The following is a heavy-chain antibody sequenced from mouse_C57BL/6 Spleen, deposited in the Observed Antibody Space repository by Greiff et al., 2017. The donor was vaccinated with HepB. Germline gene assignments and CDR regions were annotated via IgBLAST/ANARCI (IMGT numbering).Heavy chain of an antibody. CDR1: GYTFTDYY. V-gene: IGHV1-26*01. J-gene: IGHJ2*01. Sequence: VQLQQSGPELVKPGASVKISCKASGYTFTDYYMNWVKQSHGKSLEWIGDINPNNGGTSYNQKFKGKATLTVDKSSSTAYMELRSLTSEDSAVYYCASSVGGDYWGQGTTLTVSS. D-gene: IGHD1-1*01. CDR3: ASSVGGDY. CDR2: INPNNGGT.